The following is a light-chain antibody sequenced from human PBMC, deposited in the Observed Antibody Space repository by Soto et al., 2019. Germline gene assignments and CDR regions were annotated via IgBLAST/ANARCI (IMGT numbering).Light chain of an antibody. J-gene: IGKJ5*01. Sequence: EMVMTQSPATLSVSPGERATLSCRASQSVSSNLAWYQQKPGQAPRLLIYGASTRATGIPARFSGSGSGTEFTLTISSLQSEDFAVYYCQQRSNWSFGQGTRLEIK. CDR3: QQRSNWS. CDR1: QSVSSN. V-gene: IGKV3-15*01. CDR2: GAS.